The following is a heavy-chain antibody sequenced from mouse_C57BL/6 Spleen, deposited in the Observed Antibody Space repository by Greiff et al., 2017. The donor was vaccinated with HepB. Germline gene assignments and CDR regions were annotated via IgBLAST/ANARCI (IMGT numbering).Heavy chain of an antibody. J-gene: IGHJ2*01. CDR2: INPYNGGT. V-gene: IGHV1-19*01. CDR1: GYTFTDYY. CDR3: ARWTSLYAGDFDY. D-gene: IGHD1-1*01. Sequence: EVQLQQSGPVLVKPGASVKMSCKASGYTFTDYYMNWVKQSHGKSLEWIGVINPYNGGTSYNQKFKGKATLTVDKSSSTAYMELNSLTSEDSAVYYCARWTSLYAGDFDYWGQGTTLTVSS.